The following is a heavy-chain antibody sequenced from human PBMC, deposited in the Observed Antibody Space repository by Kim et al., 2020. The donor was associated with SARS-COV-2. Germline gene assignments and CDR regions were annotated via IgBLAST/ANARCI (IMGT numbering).Heavy chain of an antibody. CDR3: ARGPDKQWLVRFSEYNWFDP. J-gene: IGHJ5*02. CDR1: GGSISSSNW. CDR2: IYHSGST. D-gene: IGHD6-19*01. Sequence: SETLSLTCAVSGGSISSSNWWSWVRQPPGKGLEWIGEIYHSGSTNYNPSLKSRVTISVDKSKNQFSLKLSSVTAADTAVYYCARGPDKQWLVRFSEYNWFDPWGQGTLVTVSS. V-gene: IGHV4-4*02.